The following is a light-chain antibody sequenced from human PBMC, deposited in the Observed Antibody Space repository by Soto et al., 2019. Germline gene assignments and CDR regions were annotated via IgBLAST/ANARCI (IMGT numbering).Light chain of an antibody. CDR2: DVS. J-gene: IGKJ1*01. V-gene: IGKV3-11*01. CDR3: QQRSDWPWT. CDR1: ESVTDY. Sequence: EIVLTQSPATLSLSPGERGTLSCRASESVTDYLAWYQQKPGQAPRLLVYDVSYRAAGIPTRFSGGGSGTDFTLTISNVEPEDFAVYYCQQRSDWPWTFSQGTKVDIK.